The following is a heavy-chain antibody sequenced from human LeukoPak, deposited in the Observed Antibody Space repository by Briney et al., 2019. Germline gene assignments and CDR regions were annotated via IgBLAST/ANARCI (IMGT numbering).Heavy chain of an antibody. CDR1: GFTFSSYA. D-gene: IGHD6-13*01. CDR2: ISGSGGST. Sequence: GGSLRLSCAASGFTFSSYAMSWVRQAPGKGLEWVSAISGSGGSTYYADSVKGRFTISRDNSKNTLYLQMNSLRAEDTAIYYCAKATSSWYALDYWGQGTLVTVSS. CDR3: AKATSSWYALDY. J-gene: IGHJ4*02. V-gene: IGHV3-23*01.